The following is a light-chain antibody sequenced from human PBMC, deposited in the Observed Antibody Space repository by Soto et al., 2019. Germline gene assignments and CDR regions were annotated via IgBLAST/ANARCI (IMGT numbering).Light chain of an antibody. Sequence: IVLTQAPATLSLSQGERATLSSRVSQNFGSTYLAWYQQKRGQAPRFLIYGASSRATGIPHRFSGSGSGTDFTLTISSLEPEDFAVYYCQQRSNWPLTFGGGTKVDI. CDR2: GAS. V-gene: IGKV3D-20*02. CDR3: QQRSNWPLT. J-gene: IGKJ4*01. CDR1: QNFGSTY.